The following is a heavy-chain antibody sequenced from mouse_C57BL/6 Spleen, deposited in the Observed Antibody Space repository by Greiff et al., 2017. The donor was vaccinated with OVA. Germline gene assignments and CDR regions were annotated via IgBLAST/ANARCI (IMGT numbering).Heavy chain of an antibody. Sequence: VQLQQSGPELVKPGASVKMSCKASGYTFTDYNMHWVKQSHGKSLEWIGYINPNNGGTSYNQKFKGKATLTVNKSSSTAYMELRSLTSEDSAVYYCAVIYYYGSSYGGFDYWGQGTTLTVSS. D-gene: IGHD1-1*01. CDR2: INPNNGGT. J-gene: IGHJ2*01. CDR3: AVIYYYGSSYGGFDY. CDR1: GYTFTDYN. V-gene: IGHV1-22*01.